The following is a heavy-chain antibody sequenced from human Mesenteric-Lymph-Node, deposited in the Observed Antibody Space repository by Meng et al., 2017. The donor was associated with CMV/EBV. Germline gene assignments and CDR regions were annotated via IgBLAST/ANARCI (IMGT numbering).Heavy chain of an antibody. V-gene: IGHV4-61*08. CDR1: GGSISSGDYY. Sequence: SETLSLTCTVSGGSISSGDYYWSWIRQPPGKGLEWIGYIYSSGKTNYNPSLKSRVTISVDTARNQFSLKMTSVTAADTAIYYCARYYCSGTCYFFNYWGQGAMVTVSS. CDR3: ARYYCSGTCYFFNY. D-gene: IGHD2-15*01. CDR2: IYSSGKT. J-gene: IGHJ4*02.